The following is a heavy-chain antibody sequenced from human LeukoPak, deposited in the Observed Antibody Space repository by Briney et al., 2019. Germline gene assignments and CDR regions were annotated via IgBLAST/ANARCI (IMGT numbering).Heavy chain of an antibody. Sequence: GGSLRLSCAASGFTFSSYAMSWVRQAPGKGLEWVSAISGSGGSTYYADSVKGRFTISRDNSKNTLYLQMNSLRAEDTAVYYCAKTGNYYGSGSYYKGWFDPWGQGTLVTVSS. CDR2: ISGSGGST. J-gene: IGHJ5*02. CDR1: GFTFSSYA. D-gene: IGHD3-10*01. CDR3: AKTGNYYGSGSYYKGWFDP. V-gene: IGHV3-23*01.